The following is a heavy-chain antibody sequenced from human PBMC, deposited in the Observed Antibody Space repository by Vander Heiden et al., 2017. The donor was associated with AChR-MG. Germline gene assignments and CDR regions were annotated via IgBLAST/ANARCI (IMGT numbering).Heavy chain of an antibody. CDR3: ARVRCSGGSCYDYYYGMDV. CDR1: GGSLSSYY. J-gene: IGHJ6*02. D-gene: IGHD2-15*01. V-gene: IGHV4-59*01. CDR2: IYYSGST. Sequence: QVQLQASGPGLVKPSETLSLTCTVPGGSLSSYYWSWIRQPPGKGLEWIGYIYYSGSTNYNPSLKSRVTISVDTSKNQFSLKLSSVTAADTAVYYCARVRCSGGSCYDYYYGMDVWGQGTTVTVSS.